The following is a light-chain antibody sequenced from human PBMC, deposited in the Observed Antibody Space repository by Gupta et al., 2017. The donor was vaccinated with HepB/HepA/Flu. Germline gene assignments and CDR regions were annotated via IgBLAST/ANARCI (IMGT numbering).Light chain of an antibody. CDR2: RNN. CDR1: SNNVGNHG. Sequence: QAGLTQPPSVSKVLRQTATLTCTGNSNNVGNHGAAWLQQHQGHPPKLLFYRNNNRPSGISERFSGSKSGDTASLPINGLQPDDEADYYCSTWDSSLKGRVFGGGTKLTVL. J-gene: IGLJ2*01. V-gene: IGLV10-54*04. CDR3: STWDSSLKGRV.